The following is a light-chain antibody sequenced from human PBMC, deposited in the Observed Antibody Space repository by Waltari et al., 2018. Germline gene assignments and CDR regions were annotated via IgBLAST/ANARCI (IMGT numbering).Light chain of an antibody. Sequence: SYDLTQPLSVSVALGQTARITCGGNNIGGKNVHWYQQKPGQAPLLVIYRDNNRPSRFPERFSGSNSENTATLTISRAQAADEADYYCQVWDSSTAVFGGGTQLTVL. J-gene: IGLJ7*01. CDR3: QVWDSSTAV. CDR2: RDN. V-gene: IGLV3-9*01. CDR1: NIGGKN.